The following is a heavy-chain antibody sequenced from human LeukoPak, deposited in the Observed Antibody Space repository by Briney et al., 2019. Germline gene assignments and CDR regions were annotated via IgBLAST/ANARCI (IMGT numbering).Heavy chain of an antibody. CDR3: ARHMNYYDSSGYRGGYYFDY. CDR2: INHSGST. V-gene: IGHV4-34*01. Sequence: SETLSLTCAVYGGSLSGYYWSWIRQPPGKGLEWIGEINHSGSTNYNPSLKSRVTISVDTSKNQFSLKLSSVTAADTAVYYCARHMNYYDSSGYRGGYYFDYWGQGTLVTVSS. D-gene: IGHD3-22*01. CDR1: GGSLSGYY. J-gene: IGHJ4*02.